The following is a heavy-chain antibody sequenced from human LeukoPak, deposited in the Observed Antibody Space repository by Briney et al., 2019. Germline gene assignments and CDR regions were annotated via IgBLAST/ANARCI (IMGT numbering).Heavy chain of an antibody. J-gene: IGHJ5*02. Sequence: PGGSLRLSCAASGFTFSSYAMSCVRQAPGKGLEWVSAISGSGGSTYYADSVKGQFTISRDNSKNTLYLQMNSLRAEDTAVYYCAKDGHSYGFNWFDPWGQGTLVTVSS. CDR1: GFTFSSYA. D-gene: IGHD5-18*01. V-gene: IGHV3-23*01. CDR2: ISGSGGST. CDR3: AKDGHSYGFNWFDP.